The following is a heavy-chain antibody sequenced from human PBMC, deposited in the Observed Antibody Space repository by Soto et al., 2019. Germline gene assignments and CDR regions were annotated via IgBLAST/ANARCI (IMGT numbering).Heavy chain of an antibody. J-gene: IGHJ4*02. CDR1: GFTLNNYG. CDR2: MWYDGLRQ. V-gene: IGHV3-33*03. D-gene: IGHD2-15*01. CDR3: VKESTPPFFDS. Sequence: GGSLRLSCVGSGFTLNNYGVHWVRQAPGKGLEWVALMWYDGLRQTYLDSVRGRFTVSRDSSTNTIYLQMNSLRVEDTGNYFCVKESTPPFFDSWGQGTPVTVSS.